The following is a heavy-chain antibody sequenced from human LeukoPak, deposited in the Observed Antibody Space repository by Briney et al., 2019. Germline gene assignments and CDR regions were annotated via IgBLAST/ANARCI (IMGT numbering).Heavy chain of an antibody. CDR2: INHSGST. D-gene: IGHD1-26*01. Sequence: SETLSLTCAVYGGSFSGYYWSWIRQPPGKGLEWIGEINHSGSTNYNPSLKSRVTISVDTSKNQFSLKLSSVTAADTAVYYCARYREVGATVDYWGQGTLVTVSS. J-gene: IGHJ4*02. CDR1: GGSFSGYY. V-gene: IGHV4-34*01. CDR3: ARYREVGATVDY.